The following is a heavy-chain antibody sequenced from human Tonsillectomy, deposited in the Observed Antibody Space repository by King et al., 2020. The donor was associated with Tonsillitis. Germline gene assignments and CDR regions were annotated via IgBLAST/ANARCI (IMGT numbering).Heavy chain of an antibody. CDR1: GGSISSYF. J-gene: IGHJ3*02. Sequence: QLQESGPGLVKPSETLSLTCTVSGGSISSYFWSWIRQPPGKGLAWIGYIYYSGIINYNPSLKSRVTISVDTSKNQFSPKLSSVTAADTAVYYCARDSTGVGAFDIWGQGTMVPVSS. CDR2: IYYSGII. D-gene: IGHD7-27*01. V-gene: IGHV4-59*01. CDR3: ARDSTGVGAFDI.